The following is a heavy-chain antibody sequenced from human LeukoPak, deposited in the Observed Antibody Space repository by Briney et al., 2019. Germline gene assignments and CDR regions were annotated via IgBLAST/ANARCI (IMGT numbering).Heavy chain of an antibody. D-gene: IGHD3-22*01. Sequence: QTGGSLRLSCAASGFTVSSNYTSWVRQAPGKGLEWVSVIYSGGSTYYADSVKGRFTISRHNSKNTLYLQMNSLRAEDTAVYYCARGNYYDSSGYYGSLDYWRQGTLVTVSS. CDR2: IYSGGST. CDR3: ARGNYYDSSGYYGSLDY. J-gene: IGHJ4*02. V-gene: IGHV3-53*04. CDR1: GFTVSSNY.